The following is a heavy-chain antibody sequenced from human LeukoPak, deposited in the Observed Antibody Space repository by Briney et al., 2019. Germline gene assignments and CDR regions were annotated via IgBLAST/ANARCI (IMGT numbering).Heavy chain of an antibody. CDR3: ARYGSGSAN. D-gene: IGHD3-10*01. V-gene: IGHV4-30-2*01. J-gene: IGHJ4*02. CDR2: IYHSGST. Sequence: SQTLSLTCTVSGGSISSGGYYWSWIRQPPGKGLEWIGYIYHSGSTYYNPSLKSRVTISVDRSKNQFSLKLSSVTAADTAVYYCARYGSGSANWGQGTLVTVSS. CDR1: GGSISSGGYY.